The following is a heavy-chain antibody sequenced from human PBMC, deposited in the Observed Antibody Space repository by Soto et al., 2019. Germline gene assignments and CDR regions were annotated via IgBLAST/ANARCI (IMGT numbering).Heavy chain of an antibody. CDR3: ARDPSTGYADS. CDR1: GFTFSSYA. J-gene: IGHJ4*02. CDR2: ISSGGDDT. V-gene: IGHV3-23*01. Sequence: GGSLRLSCAASGFTFSSYALNWVRQSPGKGLEWVSTISSGGDDTYYADSVKGRFTISRDNSKNTLYLQMNSLRAEDTAIYYCARDPSTGYADSWGQGTLVTVSS. D-gene: IGHD3-9*01.